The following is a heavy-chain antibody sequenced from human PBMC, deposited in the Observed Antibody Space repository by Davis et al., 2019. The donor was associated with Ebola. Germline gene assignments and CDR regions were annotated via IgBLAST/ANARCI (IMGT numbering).Heavy chain of an antibody. CDR1: GGSMSSYY. CDR2: IYYGGTT. V-gene: IGHV4-59*01. J-gene: IGHJ4*02. Sequence: SETLSLTCTVSGGSMSSYYWSWIRQPPGKGLEWIGNIYYGGTTNYNPSLKSRVTISGDTSRNQFSLKMNSVTAADTAIYYCARTPQYSNYGSYFDYWGQGALVTVSS. D-gene: IGHD4-11*01. CDR3: ARTPQYSNYGSYFDY.